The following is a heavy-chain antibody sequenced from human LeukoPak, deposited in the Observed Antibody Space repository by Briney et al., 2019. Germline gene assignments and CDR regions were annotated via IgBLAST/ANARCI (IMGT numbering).Heavy chain of an antibody. Sequence: SETLPLTCAVYGGSFSGYYWSWIRQPPGKGLEWIGEINHSGSTNYNPSLKSRVTISVDTSKNQFSLKLSSVTAADTAVYYCETRHSLLWFGELLAPFSYWGQGTLVTVSS. V-gene: IGHV4-34*01. D-gene: IGHD3-10*01. CDR2: INHSGST. CDR3: ETRHSLLWFGELLAPFSY. CDR1: GGSFSGYY. J-gene: IGHJ4*02.